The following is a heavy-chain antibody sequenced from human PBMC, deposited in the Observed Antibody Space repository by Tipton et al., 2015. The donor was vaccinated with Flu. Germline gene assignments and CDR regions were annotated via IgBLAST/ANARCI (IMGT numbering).Heavy chain of an antibody. CDR2: IHRSGTV. Sequence: TLSLTCFVSGDSIGSDFYWGWIRQPPGKGLEWIGNIHRSGTVYYNPSLKSRVTMSVDKSKNQFSLKLSSVTAADTAVYYCARLRRSEDYYDSSGPFSYCDYWGQGTLVTVSS. V-gene: IGHV4-38-2*01. J-gene: IGHJ4*02. CDR1: GDSIGSDFY. CDR3: ARLRRSEDYYDSSGPFSYCDY. D-gene: IGHD3-22*01.